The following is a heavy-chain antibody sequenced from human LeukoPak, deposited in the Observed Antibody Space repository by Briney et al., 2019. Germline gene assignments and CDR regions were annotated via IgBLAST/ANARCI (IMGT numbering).Heavy chain of an antibody. V-gene: IGHV3-21*01. CDR3: ARDWGVTAYYYDSSGYDNWFDP. J-gene: IGHJ5*02. CDR2: ISSSSSYI. CDR1: GFTFSSYS. Sequence: GSLRLSCAASGFTFSSYSMNWVRQAPGKGLEWVSSISSSSSYIYYAVSVKGRFTISRDNAKNSLYLQMNSLRAEDTAVYYCARDWGVTAYYYDSSGYDNWFDPWGQGTLVTVSS. D-gene: IGHD3-22*01.